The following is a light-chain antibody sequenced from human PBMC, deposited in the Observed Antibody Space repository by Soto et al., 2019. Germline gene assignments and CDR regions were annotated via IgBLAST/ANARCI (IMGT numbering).Light chain of an antibody. V-gene: IGKV3-15*01. CDR3: QQYNNWPRA. Sequence: EIVMTQSPATLSVSPGDRATPSCRASQSVSSNLAWYQQKPDQAPRLLIYGASTRATDIPARFSGSGSGTEFTLTISSLQSEDFAVYYCQQYNNWPRAFGQGTKV. J-gene: IGKJ1*01. CDR1: QSVSSN. CDR2: GAS.